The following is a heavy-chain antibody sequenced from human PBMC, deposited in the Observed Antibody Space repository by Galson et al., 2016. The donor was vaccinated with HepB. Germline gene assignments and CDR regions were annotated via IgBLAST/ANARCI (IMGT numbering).Heavy chain of an antibody. CDR1: GFTFSNHA. D-gene: IGHD3-10*01. Sequence: SLRLSCAASGFTFSNHAMSWVRPAPGKGLESVAGIGTSGGPTYYADSVKGRFTSSRDNSKNAVQLKMNSLRAEDTAVEYCAKDRRYYGSGFDYWGQGTLVTVSS. J-gene: IGHJ4*02. CDR3: AKDRRYYGSGFDY. V-gene: IGHV3-23*01. CDR2: IGTSGGPT.